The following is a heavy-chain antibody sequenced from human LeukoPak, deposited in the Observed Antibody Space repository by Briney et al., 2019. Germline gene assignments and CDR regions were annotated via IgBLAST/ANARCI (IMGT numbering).Heavy chain of an antibody. J-gene: IGHJ4*02. CDR3: ARNLGEIFGVVVPAALMY. CDR1: GFTFSSYW. CDR2: INSDGSST. V-gene: IGHV3-74*01. D-gene: IGHD2-2*01. Sequence: GGSLRLSCAASGFTFSSYWMHWVSQAPGKGLVSVARINSDGSSTSYADSVKGRFTISRDNAKNTLYLQMNSLRAEDTAVYYCARNLGEIFGVVVPAALMYWGQGTPVTVSS.